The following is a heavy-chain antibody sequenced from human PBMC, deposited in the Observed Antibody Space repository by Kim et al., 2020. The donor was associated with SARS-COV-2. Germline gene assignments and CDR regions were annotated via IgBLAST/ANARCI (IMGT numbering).Heavy chain of an antibody. CDR3: ARGIFGVVIIPYYYYY. CDR1: GGSISSNDYY. J-gene: IGHJ6*03. Sequence: SETLSLTCTVSGGSISSNDYYWDWIRQPPGKGLEWIGSISYSGRTYYNPSLKSRVTISVDTSKNQISLKLSSVTAADTGDYYCARGIFGVVIIPYYYYY. V-gene: IGHV4-39*07. CDR2: ISYSGRT. D-gene: IGHD3-3*01.